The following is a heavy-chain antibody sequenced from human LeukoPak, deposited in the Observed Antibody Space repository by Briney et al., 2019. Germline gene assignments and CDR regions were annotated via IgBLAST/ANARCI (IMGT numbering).Heavy chain of an antibody. CDR1: GFTFSSYA. V-gene: IGHV3-23*01. J-gene: IGHJ4*02. CDR3: AKDTGFTRPTSYSSSSYFDY. D-gene: IGHD6-13*01. Sequence: PGGSLRLSCAASGFTFSSYAMSWVRQAPGKGLEWVSALSGSGGSTYYADSVKGRFTISRDNSKNTLYLQMNSLRAEDTAVYSCAKDTGFTRPTSYSSSSYFDYWGQGTLVTVSS. CDR2: LSGSGGST.